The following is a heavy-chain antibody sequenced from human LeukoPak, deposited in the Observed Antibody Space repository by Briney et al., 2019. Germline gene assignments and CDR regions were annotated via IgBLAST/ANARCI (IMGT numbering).Heavy chain of an antibody. CDR3: ATSTVDIVATIGCFDY. CDR2: ISGSGGST. Sequence: GGSLRLSCAASGFTFSRYAMSWVRQAPGKGLEWVSAISGSGGSTYYADSVKGRFTISRDNSKNTLYLQMNSLRAEDTAVYYCATSTVDIVATIGCFDYWGQGTLVTVSS. CDR1: GFTFSRYA. J-gene: IGHJ4*02. D-gene: IGHD5-12*01. V-gene: IGHV3-23*01.